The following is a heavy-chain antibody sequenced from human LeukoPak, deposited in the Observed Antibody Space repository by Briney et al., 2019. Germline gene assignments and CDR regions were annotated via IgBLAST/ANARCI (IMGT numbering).Heavy chain of an antibody. J-gene: IGHJ3*01. CDR3: ARDQYSSTWYRGAFDV. D-gene: IGHD6-13*01. CDR2: IESDGTST. V-gene: IGHV3-74*01. CDR1: GFTFTTSW. Sequence: GGSLRLSCAASGFTFTTSWMHWFRQAPGKGLVWVSRIESDGTSTTYADSVKGRFTISRDNAKNTLYLQMNSLRAEDTAVYYCARDQYSSTWYRGAFDVWGQGTMVSVPS.